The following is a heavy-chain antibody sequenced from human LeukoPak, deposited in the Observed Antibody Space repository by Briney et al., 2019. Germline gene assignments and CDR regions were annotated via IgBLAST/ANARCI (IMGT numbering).Heavy chain of an antibody. Sequence: PGGSLRLSCAASGFTFSSYSMNWVRQAPGKGLEWVSYISSSSSTIYYADSVKGRFTISRDNAKNSLYLQMNSLRAEDTAVYYCARAEYSGRSNFDYWGQGTLVTVSS. V-gene: IGHV3-48*01. CDR2: ISSSSSTI. J-gene: IGHJ4*02. D-gene: IGHD1-26*01. CDR3: ARAEYSGRSNFDY. CDR1: GFTFSSYS.